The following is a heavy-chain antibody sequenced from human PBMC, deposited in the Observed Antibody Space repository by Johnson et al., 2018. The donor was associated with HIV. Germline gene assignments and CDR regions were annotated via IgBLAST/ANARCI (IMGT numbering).Heavy chain of an antibody. V-gene: IGHV3-30*03. CDR3: AREGRGSSSDAFDI. J-gene: IGHJ3*02. CDR1: GFTFHDYG. Sequence: QVQLVESGGGVVRPGGSLRLSCAASGFTFHDYGMSWVRQAPGKGLEWVAVISYDGSNKYYADSVKGRFTISRDNSKNTLYLQMGSLRAEDMAVYYCAREGRGSSSDAFDIWGQGTMVTVSS. D-gene: IGHD6-6*01. CDR2: ISYDGSNK.